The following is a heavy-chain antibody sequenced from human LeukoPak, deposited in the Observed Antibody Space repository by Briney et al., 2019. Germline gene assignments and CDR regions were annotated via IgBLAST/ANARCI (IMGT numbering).Heavy chain of an antibody. Sequence: GASVKVSCKASGYTFTGYYMHWVRQAPGQGLEWMGWINPNSGGTNYAQKFQGRVTMTRDTSISTAYMELSRLRSDDTAVYYCAGLDIVVVPAAIHGGFDPWGQGTLVTVSS. D-gene: IGHD2-2*02. CDR3: AGLDIVVVPAAIHGGFDP. V-gene: IGHV1-2*02. CDR1: GYTFTGYY. J-gene: IGHJ5*02. CDR2: INPNSGGT.